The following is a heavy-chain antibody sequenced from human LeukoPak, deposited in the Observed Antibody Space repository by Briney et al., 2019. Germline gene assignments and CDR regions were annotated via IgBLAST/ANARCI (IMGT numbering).Heavy chain of an antibody. CDR1: GGTFSSYA. J-gene: IGHJ4*02. CDR3: ATIHYGGNSGFDY. V-gene: IGHV1-8*03. D-gene: IGHD4-23*01. CDR2: MNPNSGNT. Sequence: ASVKVSCKASGGTFSSYAINWVRQAPGQGLEWMGWMNPNSGNTGYAQKFQGRVTITRNTSISTAYMELSSLRSEDTAVYYCATIHYGGNSGFDYWGQGTLVTVSS.